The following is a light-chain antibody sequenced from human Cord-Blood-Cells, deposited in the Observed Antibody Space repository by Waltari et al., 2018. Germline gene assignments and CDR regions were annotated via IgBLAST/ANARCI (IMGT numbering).Light chain of an antibody. CDR3: SSYTSSSALEV. CDR2: DVS. V-gene: IGLV2-14*01. CDR1: SSDVGGYNY. Sequence: QSALTQPASVSGSPGQSLTISCTGTSSDVGGYNYVSWYHQHPGKAPKLMIYDVSNRHSGVSNRCAGAKSGNTASLTISGLQAEDEADYYCSSYTSSSALEVFGGGTKLTV. J-gene: IGLJ2*01.